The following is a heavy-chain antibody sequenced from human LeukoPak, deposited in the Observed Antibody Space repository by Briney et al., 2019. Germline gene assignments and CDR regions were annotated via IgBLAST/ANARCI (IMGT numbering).Heavy chain of an antibody. V-gene: IGHV3-30*02. Sequence: GGSLRLSCAASGFTFSSYSMNWVRQAPGKGLEWVAFIRYDGSNKYYADSVKGRLTISRDNSKNTLYVQMNSLRAEDTAVYYCAKESMWFGESNPFDYWGQGTLVTVSS. J-gene: IGHJ4*02. CDR3: AKESMWFGESNPFDY. D-gene: IGHD3-10*01. CDR1: GFTFSSYS. CDR2: IRYDGSNK.